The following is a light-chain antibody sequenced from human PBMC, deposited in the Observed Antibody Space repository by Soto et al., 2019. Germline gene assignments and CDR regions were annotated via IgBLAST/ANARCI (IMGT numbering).Light chain of an antibody. CDR3: MQALQTLLT. Sequence: IVMTQSPLSLPVTPGEPASISCRSSQSLLHSNVYNYLDWYLQKAGQYPHLLIYLGSNRAYGVAERFSGSRSGTDFTLKISRVEAEDVGVYYCMQALQTLLTFGQRTRLEIK. V-gene: IGKV2-28*01. CDR1: QSLLHSNVYNY. J-gene: IGKJ5*01. CDR2: LGS.